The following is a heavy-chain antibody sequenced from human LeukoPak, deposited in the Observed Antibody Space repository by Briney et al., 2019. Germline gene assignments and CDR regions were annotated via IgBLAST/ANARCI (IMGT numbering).Heavy chain of an antibody. CDR3: ARDIVVVPAAMITAFDI. V-gene: IGHV3-33*01. Sequence: GGSLRLSCAASGFTFSSYGMHWVRQAPGKGLEWVAVIWNDASHDNYVDSVKGRFTISRDNSKNTLYLQMNSLRAEDTAVYYCARDIVVVPAAMITAFDIWGQGTMVTVSS. J-gene: IGHJ3*02. CDR1: GFTFSSYG. D-gene: IGHD2-2*01. CDR2: IWNDASHD.